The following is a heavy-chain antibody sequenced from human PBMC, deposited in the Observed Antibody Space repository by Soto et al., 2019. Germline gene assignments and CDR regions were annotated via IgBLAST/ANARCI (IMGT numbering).Heavy chain of an antibody. D-gene: IGHD1-26*01. CDR2: IWYDGSHK. CDR1: GFTFSTYG. CDR3: ARAVGPFDY. Sequence: QVQVVESGGGVVQPGRSLRLSCAASGFTFSTYGMHWVRQAPGMGLEWVAVIWYDGSHKDYEDSVKGRFTISRDNSKNTLYLQMNSLRVEDTAVYYCARAVGPFDYWGQGTLVTVSS. V-gene: IGHV3-33*01. J-gene: IGHJ4*02.